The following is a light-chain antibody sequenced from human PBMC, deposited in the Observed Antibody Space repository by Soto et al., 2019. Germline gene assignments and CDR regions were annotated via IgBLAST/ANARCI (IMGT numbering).Light chain of an antibody. CDR3: KQYNNWPPIT. Sequence: EIVMTQSPATLSVSPGERATLSCRASQSVSGNLAWYQQKPGQAPRLLIYGASTRATGIPARFSGSGSGTEFTLIISSLQSEDFAVYYCKQYNNWPPITFGQGTRLEIK. V-gene: IGKV3-15*01. CDR1: QSVSGN. CDR2: GAS. J-gene: IGKJ5*01.